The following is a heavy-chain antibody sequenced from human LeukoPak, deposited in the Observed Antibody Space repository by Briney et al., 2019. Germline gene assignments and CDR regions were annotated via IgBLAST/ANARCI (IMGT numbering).Heavy chain of an antibody. J-gene: IGHJ4*02. V-gene: IGHV4-59*08. Sequence: SETLSLTCTVSGGSISSYYWSWIRQPPGKGLEWIGYIYYSGSTNYNPSLKSRVTISVDTSKNQLSLKLSSVTAADTAVYYCARQDQFQYYFDYWGQGTLVTVSS. CDR1: GGSISSYY. CDR2: IYYSGST. CDR3: ARQDQFQYYFDY. D-gene: IGHD2-2*01.